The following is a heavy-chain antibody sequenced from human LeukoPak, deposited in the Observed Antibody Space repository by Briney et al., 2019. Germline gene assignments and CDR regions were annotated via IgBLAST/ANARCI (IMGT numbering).Heavy chain of an antibody. CDR3: ARGGYYDILTGFDY. Sequence: PPETLSLTCTVSGGSISSYYWSWIRQPPGKGLEWIGYIYYSGSTNYNPSLKSRVTISVDTSKNQFSLKLSSVTAADTAVYYCARGGYYDILTGFDYWGQGTLVTVSS. V-gene: IGHV4-59*08. CDR2: IYYSGST. J-gene: IGHJ4*02. D-gene: IGHD3-9*01. CDR1: GGSISSYY.